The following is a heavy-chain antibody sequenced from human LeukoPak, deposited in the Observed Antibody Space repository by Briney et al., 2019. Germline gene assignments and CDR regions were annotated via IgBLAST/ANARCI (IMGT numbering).Heavy chain of an antibody. V-gene: IGHV1-2*02. CDR2: INPTSGGT. CDR3: ARSRLGYCSGGACYASDY. CDR1: GYNFTVYY. Sequence: ASVKVSCKVSGYNFTVYYIDWVRQAPGQGLEWLGWINPTSGGTNYAQKFQGRVTMTRDTSISTAYMELSSLSSDDTAVYYCARSRLGYCSGGACYASDYWGQGTLVTVSS. D-gene: IGHD2-15*01. J-gene: IGHJ4*02.